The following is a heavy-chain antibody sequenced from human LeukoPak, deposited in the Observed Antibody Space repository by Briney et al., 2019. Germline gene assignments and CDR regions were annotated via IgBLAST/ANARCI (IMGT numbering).Heavy chain of an antibody. CDR2: TNHSGST. J-gene: IGHJ4*02. V-gene: IGHV4-34*01. CDR1: GGSFSVYY. Sequence: PSETLSLTCAVYGGSFSVYYWSWIRQPPGKGLECIGETNHSGSTNYNPSLKSRVTISVDTSKNQFSLKLSSVTAADTAVYYCARLRELRFLEWFPRDYFDYWGQGTLVTVSS. D-gene: IGHD3-3*01. CDR3: ARLRELRFLEWFPRDYFDY.